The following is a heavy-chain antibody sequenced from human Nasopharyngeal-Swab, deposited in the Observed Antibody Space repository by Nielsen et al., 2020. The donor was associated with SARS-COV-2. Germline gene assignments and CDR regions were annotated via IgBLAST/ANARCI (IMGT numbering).Heavy chain of an antibody. J-gene: IGHJ4*02. Sequence: GESLKISCEASGFTFSSYPMQWVRRAPGKGPEWVSVISYGGGDEHYADSVKGRSTISRDNSKNTLYLQMNSLTVDDTAVYYCARSYNPGGFGWLLSNDWGQGTLVTVSS. CDR1: GFTFSSYP. D-gene: IGHD3-9*01. CDR3: ARSYNPGGFGWLLSND. V-gene: IGHV3-30*04. CDR2: ISYGGGDE.